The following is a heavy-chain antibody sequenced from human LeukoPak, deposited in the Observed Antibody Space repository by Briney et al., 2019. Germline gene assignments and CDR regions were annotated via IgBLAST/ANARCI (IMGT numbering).Heavy chain of an antibody. D-gene: IGHD3-10*02. Sequence: ASVKVSCKASGASFSNYAISWVRQAPGQGLEWMGGIIPIFASANYAQKFEGRVTITADESTRTAYMELSSLRAEDTAVYYCAELGITMIGGVWGKGTTVTISS. CDR3: AELGITMIGGV. V-gene: IGHV1-69*01. CDR1: GASFSNYA. CDR2: IIPIFASA. J-gene: IGHJ6*04.